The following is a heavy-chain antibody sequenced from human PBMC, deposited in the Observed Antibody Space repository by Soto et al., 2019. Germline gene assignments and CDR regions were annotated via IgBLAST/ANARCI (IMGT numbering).Heavy chain of an antibody. V-gene: IGHV3-64*01. CDR1: GLTFSSYS. D-gene: IGHD1-26*01. Sequence: GGSLRLSCAASGLTFSSYSMNWVRQAPGKGLECVASIRSNSSSTYYANSVKGRFTISRDNSKNTLYLQMGSLRAEDMAVYYCSRSFSGSSHVFDYWGQGTLVTVSS. CDR3: SRSFSGSSHVFDY. CDR2: IRSNSSST. J-gene: IGHJ4*02.